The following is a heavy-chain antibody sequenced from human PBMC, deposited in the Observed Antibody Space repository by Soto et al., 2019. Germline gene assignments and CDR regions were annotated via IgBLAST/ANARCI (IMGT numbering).Heavy chain of an antibody. V-gene: IGHV3-23*01. CDR3: AKGSEWLVTWDFDY. CDR2: ISGSGGST. CDR1: GFTFSLFA. Sequence: EVQLLESGGDLVQPGGSLRLSCAASGFTFSLFAMSWVRQSPGKGLEWVSTISGSGGSTYYADAVKGRFTISRDNSMDTLYLQMKSLRVEDTARYYCAKGSEWLVTWDFDYWGQGTLVTVSS. D-gene: IGHD6-19*01. J-gene: IGHJ4*02.